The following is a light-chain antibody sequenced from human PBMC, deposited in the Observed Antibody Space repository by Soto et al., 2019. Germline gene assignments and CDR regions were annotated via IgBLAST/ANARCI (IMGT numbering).Light chain of an antibody. CDR3: QQYGSSPQT. CDR2: GAS. CDR1: QSVSSSY. Sequence: EIVLTQSPGTLSLSPGERANLSCRASQSVSSSYLAWYQQKPGQAPRLLIYGASSRATGIPDRIIGSGYGTDFSLAISRLETEDCEVYYCQQYGSSPQTVGQGTMVEI. J-gene: IGKJ1*01. V-gene: IGKV3-20*01.